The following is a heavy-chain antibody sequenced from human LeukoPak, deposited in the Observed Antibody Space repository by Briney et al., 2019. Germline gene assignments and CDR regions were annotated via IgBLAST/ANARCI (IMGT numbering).Heavy chain of an antibody. Sequence: GGSLRLSCAASGFTVSSNYMSWVRQAPGKGLEYISVVYTGGRTYYADSVKGRFTISRDNSKNTLYLQLNSLRAEDTAVYYCARLTPRTIVTSGYFDYWGQGTLVTASS. J-gene: IGHJ4*02. CDR3: ARLTPRTIVTSGYFDY. CDR2: VYTGGRT. D-gene: IGHD4-23*01. CDR1: GFTVSSNY. V-gene: IGHV3-66*01.